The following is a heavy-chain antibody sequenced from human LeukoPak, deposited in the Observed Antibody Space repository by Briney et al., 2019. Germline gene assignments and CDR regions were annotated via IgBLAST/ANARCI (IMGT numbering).Heavy chain of an antibody. CDR2: INHSGGT. J-gene: IGHJ4*02. CDR1: GGSFSGYY. CDR3: ARGGFTMVRGVTSFDY. V-gene: IGHV4-34*01. D-gene: IGHD3-10*01. Sequence: SETLSLTCAVYGGSFSGYYWSWIRQPPGKGLEWIGEINHSGGTNYNPSLKSRVTISVVTSKNQFSLKLSSVTAADTAVYYGARGGFTMVRGVTSFDYWGQGTLVTVSA.